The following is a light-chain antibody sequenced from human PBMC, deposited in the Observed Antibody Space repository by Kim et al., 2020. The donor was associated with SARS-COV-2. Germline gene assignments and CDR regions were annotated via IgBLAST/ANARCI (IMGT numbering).Light chain of an antibody. CDR2: GAS. CDR3: HQYSTYPFT. CDR1: QSNSAW. J-gene: IGKJ2*01. V-gene: IGKV1-5*03. Sequence: ASVADRVTCTCRASQSNSAWLAWSQQKPGEAPKLLIHGASTLDTGVPSRFSGSGSGTEFTLTVSSLQPDDFATYYCHQYSTYPFTFGQGTKVDIK.